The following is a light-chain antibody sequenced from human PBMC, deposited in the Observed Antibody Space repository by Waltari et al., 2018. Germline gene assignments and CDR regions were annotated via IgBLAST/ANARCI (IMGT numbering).Light chain of an antibody. Sequence: DIHMTQSQSSLSASVGERVTITCRASQSISSYLNWYQQKPGKAPKVVIYDASRLQSGVPSRFSGSGSGTDFTLTISSLQPEDFATYYCQQSYSTPYTFGQGTKLEI. CDR2: DAS. V-gene: IGKV1-39*01. CDR3: QQSYSTPYT. J-gene: IGKJ2*01. CDR1: QSISSY.